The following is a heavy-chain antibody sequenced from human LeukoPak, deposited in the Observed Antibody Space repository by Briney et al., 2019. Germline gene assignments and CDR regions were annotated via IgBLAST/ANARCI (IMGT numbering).Heavy chain of an antibody. CDR2: INEDGRAK. CDR3: ARPYYGSADY. V-gene: IGHV3-7*03. D-gene: IGHD3-10*01. J-gene: IGHJ4*02. Sequence: GGSLRLSYVASGSTFSTYWMSWVRRAPGKGLEWVANINEDGRAKYYVDSVMGRFTISRDNAKNSLYLQMNSLRAEDTAVYYCARPYYGSADYWGQGTLVTVSS. CDR1: GSTFSTYW.